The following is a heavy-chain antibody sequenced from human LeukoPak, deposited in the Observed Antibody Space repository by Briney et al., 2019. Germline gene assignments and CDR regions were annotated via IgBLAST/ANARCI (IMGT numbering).Heavy chain of an antibody. CDR3: ASLYYYDSSGAFDI. CDR2: IYSGGST. CDR1: GFTVSSNY. D-gene: IGHD3-22*01. Sequence: GGSLRLSCAASGFTVSSNYMSWVRQAPGKGLEWVSVIYSGGSTYYADSVKGRFTISRDNSKNTLYLQMNSLRAEDTAVYYCASLYYYDSSGAFDIWGQGTMVTVSS. J-gene: IGHJ3*02. V-gene: IGHV3-66*01.